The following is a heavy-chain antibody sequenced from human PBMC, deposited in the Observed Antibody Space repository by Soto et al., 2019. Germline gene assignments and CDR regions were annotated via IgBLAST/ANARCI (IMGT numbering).Heavy chain of an antibody. CDR1: GFIFKMYW. CDR3: TRGPRPISTGTGAY. J-gene: IGHJ4*02. V-gene: IGHV3-74*01. Sequence: GSLRLSCAASGFIFKMYWMHWVRQIPGKGLVWISRIYNDGTYSDYADSVRGRFTISRDNVNDTLYLQMNNLRAEDSGLYYCTRGPRPISTGTGAYWGQGTQVTV. D-gene: IGHD3-10*01. CDR2: IYNDGTYS.